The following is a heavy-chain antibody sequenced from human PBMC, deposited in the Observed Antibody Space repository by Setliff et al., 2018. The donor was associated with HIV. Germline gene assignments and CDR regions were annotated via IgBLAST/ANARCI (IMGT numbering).Heavy chain of an antibody. V-gene: IGHV4-38-2*02. CDR3: ARDTLTTGSY. Sequence: PSETLSLTCSVSGYSITSGYYWGWIRQPPGKGLEWIGSIHHSGSTYYNPSLRSRVIISVDTSKNEFSLKVSSVTAADTALYFCARDTLTTGSYWGRGTLVTVSS. CDR2: IHHSGST. D-gene: IGHD4-17*01. CDR1: GYSITSGYY. J-gene: IGHJ4*02.